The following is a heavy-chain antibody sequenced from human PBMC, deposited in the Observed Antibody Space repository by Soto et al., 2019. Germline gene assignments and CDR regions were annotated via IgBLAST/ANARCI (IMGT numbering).Heavy chain of an antibody. D-gene: IGHD3-10*01. V-gene: IGHV3-53*01. Sequence: EVQLVESGGGLIQPGGSLRLSCAVSGFTVSNNYMSWVRQAPGKGLEGVSVIYSGGYTAYGDSVKGRFTISRDNSKNNHYPQINRRSPADPALYFCATSPGGGGYWGQGTLVTVSS. CDR1: GFTVSNNY. CDR3: ATSPGGGGY. CDR2: IYSGGYT. J-gene: IGHJ4*02.